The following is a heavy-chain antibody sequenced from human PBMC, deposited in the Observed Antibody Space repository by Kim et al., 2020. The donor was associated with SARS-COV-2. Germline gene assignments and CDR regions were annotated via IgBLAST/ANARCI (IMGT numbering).Heavy chain of an antibody. J-gene: IGHJ3*02. CDR3: ASGAYYYDSSGYPGRSDAFDI. CDR2: IIPIFGTA. V-gene: IGHV1-69*13. D-gene: IGHD3-22*01. Sequence: SVKVSCKASGGTFSSYAISWVRQAPGQGLEWMGGIIPIFGTANYAQKFQGRVTITADESTSTAYMELSSLRSEDTAVYYCASGAYYYDSSGYPGRSDAFDIWGQGTMVTVSS. CDR1: GGTFSSYA.